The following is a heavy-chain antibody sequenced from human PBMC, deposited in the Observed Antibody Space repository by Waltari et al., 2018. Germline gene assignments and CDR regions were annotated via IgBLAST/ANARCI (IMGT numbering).Heavy chain of an antibody. J-gene: IGHJ5*02. Sequence: VQLVQSAAAVKQPGASLKVPCKPSGYTFKNFDLNWLRQGPGQRIEWMGWMNPNSGNTGFAQDFQDRLIMTANNAITTAYMELTGLTSDDTAVYYCARGAAPGKGAHWFDPWGQETLVTVSS. D-gene: IGHD6-13*01. CDR1: GYTFKNFD. CDR2: MNPNSGNT. CDR3: ARGAAPGKGAHWFDP. V-gene: IGHV1-8*01.